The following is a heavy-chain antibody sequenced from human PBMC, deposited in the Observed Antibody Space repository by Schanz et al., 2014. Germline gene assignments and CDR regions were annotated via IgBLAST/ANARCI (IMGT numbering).Heavy chain of an antibody. J-gene: IGHJ4*02. CDR3: ATEGPGIVVIPAAGLDY. V-gene: IGHV1-69*04. Sequence: QVQLVQSGAEVKKPGSSVKVSCKASGGTFNSYAISWVRQAPGQGLEWMGRIIPILGIANYAQKFQGRVTITADKFTGTAYMELSSLKSEDTAVYYCATEGPGIVVIPAAGLDYWGQGTLVTVSS. D-gene: IGHD2-2*01. CDR2: IIPILGIA. CDR1: GGTFNSYA.